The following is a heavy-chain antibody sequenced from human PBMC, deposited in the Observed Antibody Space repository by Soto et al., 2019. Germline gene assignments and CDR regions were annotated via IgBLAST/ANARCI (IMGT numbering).Heavy chain of an antibody. D-gene: IGHD1-20*01. J-gene: IGHJ4*02. CDR2: ISWNSGSI. CDR1: GFTFDDYA. CDR3: AEGGYYWTSYLHY. Sequence: EVQLVESGGGLVQPGRSLRLSCAASGFTFDDYAMHWVRQAPGKGLEWVSGISWNSGSIDYADSVKGRFTISRDNAKNSLHLQLNSLRTEDTALYYCAEGGYYWTSYLHYWGQGTLVTVYS. V-gene: IGHV3-9*01.